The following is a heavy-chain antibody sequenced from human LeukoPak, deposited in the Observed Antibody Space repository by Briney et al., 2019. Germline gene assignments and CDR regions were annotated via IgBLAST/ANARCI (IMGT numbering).Heavy chain of an antibody. Sequence: GASVKVSCKASGYTFTGYCMHWVRQAPGQGLEWMGWINPNSGGTNYAQKFQGRVTMTRDTSISTAYMELSRLRSDDTAVYYCARAGERGGQEAAAYRIDYWGQGTLVTVSS. CDR2: INPNSGGT. V-gene: IGHV1-2*02. CDR3: ARAGERGGQEAAAYRIDY. CDR1: GYTFTGYC. D-gene: IGHD6-13*01. J-gene: IGHJ4*02.